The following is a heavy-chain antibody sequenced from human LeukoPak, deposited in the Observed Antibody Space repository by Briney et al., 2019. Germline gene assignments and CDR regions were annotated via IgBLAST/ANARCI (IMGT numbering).Heavy chain of an antibody. Sequence: PGGSLRLSCAASGFTFSSHAMHWVRQAPGKGLEWVAVISYDGSNKYYADSVKGRFTISRDNSKNTLYLQMNSLRAEDTAVYYCARVSEWIQLWLHAFDIWGQGTMVTVSS. J-gene: IGHJ3*02. CDR2: ISYDGSNK. CDR3: ARVSEWIQLWLHAFDI. CDR1: GFTFSSHA. V-gene: IGHV3-30*04. D-gene: IGHD5-18*01.